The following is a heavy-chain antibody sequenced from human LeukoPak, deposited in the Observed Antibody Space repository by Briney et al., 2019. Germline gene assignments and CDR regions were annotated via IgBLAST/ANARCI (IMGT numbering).Heavy chain of an antibody. Sequence: ASVKVPCKASGYTFTSYGISWVRQAPGQGLEWMGWISAYNGNTNYAQKLQGRVTMTTDTSTSTAYMELRSLRSDDTAVYYCARDLGIFGSSNYYMDVWGKGTTVTVSS. J-gene: IGHJ6*03. CDR3: ARDLGIFGSSNYYMDV. CDR2: ISAYNGNT. V-gene: IGHV1-18*01. D-gene: IGHD3-3*01. CDR1: GYTFTSYG.